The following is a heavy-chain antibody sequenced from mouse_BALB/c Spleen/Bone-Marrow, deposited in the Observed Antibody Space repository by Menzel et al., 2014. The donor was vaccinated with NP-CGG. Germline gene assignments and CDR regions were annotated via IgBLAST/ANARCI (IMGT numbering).Heavy chain of an antibody. D-gene: IGHD1-1*01. Sequence: EVQVVGSGGGLVQPGGSLKLSCAASGFDFSRYWMSWVRQAPGKGLEWIGEINPDSSTINYTPSLKDKFIISRDNAKNTLYLQMSKVRSEDTALYYCARLSYYGRFAYWGQGTLVTVSA. CDR1: GFDFSRYW. CDR2: INPDSSTI. V-gene: IGHV4-1*02. J-gene: IGHJ3*01. CDR3: ARLSYYGRFAY.